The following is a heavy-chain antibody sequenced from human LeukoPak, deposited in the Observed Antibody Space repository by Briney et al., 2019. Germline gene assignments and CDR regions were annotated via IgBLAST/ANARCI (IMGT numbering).Heavy chain of an antibody. V-gene: IGHV3-23*01. CDR3: AKGRNLYYYSSMDV. CDR1: GFTFSSFA. Sequence: GGSLRLSCAASGFTFSSFAMTWVRQAPGKGLEWVSGSSGSGGSTYYADSVKGRFTISRDNSKNELYLQMNSLRAEDTVVYYCAKGRNLYYYSSMDVWGQGTTVTVSS. J-gene: IGHJ6*02. CDR2: SSGSGGST.